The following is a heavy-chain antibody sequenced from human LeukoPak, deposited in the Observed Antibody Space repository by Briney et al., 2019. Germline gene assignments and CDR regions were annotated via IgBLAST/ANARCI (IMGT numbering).Heavy chain of an antibody. Sequence: ASVKVSCKASGYTFTGYYMHWVRQAPGQGLGWMGIINPSGGSTSYAQKFQGRVTMTRDMSTSTVYMELSSLRSEDTAVYYCARDGDSSSSYYYYYMDVWGKGTTVTVSS. V-gene: IGHV1-46*01. CDR1: GYTFTGYY. D-gene: IGHD6-6*01. CDR3: ARDGDSSSSYYYYYMDV. CDR2: INPSGGST. J-gene: IGHJ6*03.